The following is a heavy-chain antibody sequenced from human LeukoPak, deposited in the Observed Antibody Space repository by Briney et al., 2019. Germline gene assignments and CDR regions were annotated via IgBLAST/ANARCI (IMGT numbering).Heavy chain of an antibody. CDR2: LYYSGST. CDR1: GDSFRSSTYY. CDR3: ARHPEGRYGDYPIDY. J-gene: IGHJ4*02. D-gene: IGHD4-17*01. Sequence: SETLSLTCTVSGDSFRSSTYYWGWIRQPPGRGLEWIGSLYYSGSTYYNPSLKSRVTISVDTSKNQFSLKLSSVTAADTAVYYCARHPEGRYGDYPIDYWGQGTLVTVSS. V-gene: IGHV4-39*07.